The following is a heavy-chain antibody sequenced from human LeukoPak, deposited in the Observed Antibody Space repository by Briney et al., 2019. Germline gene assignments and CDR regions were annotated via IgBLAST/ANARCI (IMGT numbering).Heavy chain of an antibody. V-gene: IGHV1-2*02. D-gene: IGHD2-2*01. J-gene: IGHJ3*02. Sequence: ASVKVSCKASGYTFTGYYMHWVRQAPGQGLEWMGWINPNSGGTNYAQKFQGRVTMTRDTSISTAYMELSRLRSDDTAVYYCARGSYGPAVTDAFDIWGQGTMVTLSS. CDR1: GYTFTGYY. CDR3: ARGSYGPAVTDAFDI. CDR2: INPNSGGT.